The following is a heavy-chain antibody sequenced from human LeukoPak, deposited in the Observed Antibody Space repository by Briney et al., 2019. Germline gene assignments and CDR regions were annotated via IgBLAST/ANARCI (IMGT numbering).Heavy chain of an antibody. D-gene: IGHD6-6*01. V-gene: IGHV1-3*01. CDR1: GYTFSSYY. Sequence: ASVTVSCTASGYTFSSYYMHWVRQAPGQRLEWMGWINAGNGNTKYLQKFQGRVTITRDTSASTAYVELSSLRPEDTAVYYCARELVERSYYYNYYGMDVWGQGTTVTVSS. J-gene: IGHJ6*02. CDR3: ARELVERSYYYNYYGMDV. CDR2: INAGNGNT.